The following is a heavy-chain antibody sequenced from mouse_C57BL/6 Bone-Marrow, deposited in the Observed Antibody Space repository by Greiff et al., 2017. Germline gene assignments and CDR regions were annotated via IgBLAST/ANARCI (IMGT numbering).Heavy chain of an antibody. CDR1: GFNIKDDY. CDR2: IDPENGDT. Sequence: EVKLQQSGAELVRPGASVKLSCTASGFNIKDDYMHWVKQRPEQGLEWIGWIDPENGDTEYASKFQGKATITADTSSNTAYLQLSSLTSEDTAVYYCTTSYYGAMDYWGQGTSVTVSS. J-gene: IGHJ4*01. CDR3: TTSYYGAMDY. D-gene: IGHD2-1*01. V-gene: IGHV14-4*01.